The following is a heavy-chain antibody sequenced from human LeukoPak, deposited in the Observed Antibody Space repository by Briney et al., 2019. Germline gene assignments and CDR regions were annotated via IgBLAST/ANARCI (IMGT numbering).Heavy chain of an antibody. V-gene: IGHV4-39*07. J-gene: IGHJ3*02. D-gene: IGHD1-1*01. CDR2: IYYSGST. Sequence: KASETLSLTCTVSGGSISSSSYYWGWIRQPPGKGLEWIGSIYYSGSTYYNPSLKSRVTISVDTSKNQFSLKLSSVTAADTAVYYCARILGHRYAFDIWGQGTMVTVSS. CDR3: ARILGHRYAFDI. CDR1: GGSISSSSYY.